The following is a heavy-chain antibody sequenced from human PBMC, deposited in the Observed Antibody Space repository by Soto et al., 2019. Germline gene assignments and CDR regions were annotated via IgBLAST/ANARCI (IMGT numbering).Heavy chain of an antibody. CDR3: ARGPQRPPKLWPDYYGMDV. V-gene: IGHV3-11*01. Sequence: GGSLRLSCAASGFTFSDYYMSWIRQAPGKGLEWVSYISSSGSTIYYADSVKGRFTISRDNAKNSLYLQMNSLRAEDTAVYYCARGPQRPPKLWPDYYGMDVWGQGTTVAVSS. CDR2: ISSSGSTI. CDR1: GFTFSDYY. D-gene: IGHD3-10*01. J-gene: IGHJ6*02.